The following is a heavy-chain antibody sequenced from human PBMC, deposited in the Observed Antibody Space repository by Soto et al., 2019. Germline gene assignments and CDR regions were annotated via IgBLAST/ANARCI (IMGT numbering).Heavy chain of an antibody. CDR1: GFTFSSYS. Sequence: EVQLVESGGGLVKPGGSLRLSCAASGFTFSSYSMNWVRQAPGKGLEWVSSISSSSSYIYYADSVKGRFTISRDNDKNSLYLQMNSLRAEDTAVYYCARDEAAGTDYYYGMDVWGQGTTVTVSS. V-gene: IGHV3-21*01. D-gene: IGHD6-13*01. J-gene: IGHJ6*02. CDR2: ISSSSSYI. CDR3: ARDEAAGTDYYYGMDV.